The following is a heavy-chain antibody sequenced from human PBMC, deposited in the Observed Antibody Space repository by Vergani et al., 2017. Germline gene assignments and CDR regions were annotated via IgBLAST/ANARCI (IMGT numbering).Heavy chain of an antibody. CDR3: ASSPNDYDILTGYYNYYYYYMDV. D-gene: IGHD3-9*01. J-gene: IGHJ6*03. CDR2: IIPIFGTA. CDR1: GGTFSSYA. Sequence: QVQLVQSGAEVKKPGSSVKVSCKASGGTFSSYAISWVRQAPGQGLEWMGGIIPIFGTANYAQKFQGRVTITADESTSTAYMELSSLRSEDKAVYYCASSPNDYDILTGYYNYYYYYMDVWGKGTTVTVSS. V-gene: IGHV1-69*01.